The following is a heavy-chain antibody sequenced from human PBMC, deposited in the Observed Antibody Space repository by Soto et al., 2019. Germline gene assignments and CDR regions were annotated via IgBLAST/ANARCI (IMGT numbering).Heavy chain of an antibody. Sequence: SETLSLTCSVSGGSISSFYWSWIRQPPGKGLEWIGYIYYSGSTNYNPSLKSRVTISVDTSKNQFSLKLSSVTAADTAVYYCASPKIAFYNWFDPWGQGTLVTVSS. CDR3: ASPKIAFYNWFDP. J-gene: IGHJ5*02. D-gene: IGHD3-3*02. V-gene: IGHV4-59*08. CDR2: IYYSGST. CDR1: GGSISSFY.